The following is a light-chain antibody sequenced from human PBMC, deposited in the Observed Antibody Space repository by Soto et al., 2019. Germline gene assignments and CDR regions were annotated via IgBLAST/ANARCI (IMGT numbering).Light chain of an antibody. CDR1: QSVSNN. CDR2: GAS. J-gene: IGKJ5*01. V-gene: IGKV3D-15*01. CDR3: QQYNDWPPIT. Sequence: EIVLTQPPGTLSLSPGERATLSCRASQSVSNNYLAWYQQKPGQAPRLLIYGASNRATGIPARFSGSGSGTEFTLTISSLQSEDFAVYYCQQYNDWPPITFGQGTRLEIK.